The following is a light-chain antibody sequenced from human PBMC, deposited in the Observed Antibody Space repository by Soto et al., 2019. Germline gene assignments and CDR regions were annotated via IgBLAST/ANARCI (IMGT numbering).Light chain of an antibody. Sequence: ENFFTQSPGTLSLSPGEGATLSCRASRGVSANYLAWYQQKPGQAPTLLIYGASIRAAGIPDRFSGSGSGTDFTLTIRRXEPEDFAVYYCQQYGSSPRKFGQGTKVDIK. J-gene: IGKJ1*01. CDR2: GAS. V-gene: IGKV3-20*01. CDR1: RGVSANY. CDR3: QQYGSSPRK.